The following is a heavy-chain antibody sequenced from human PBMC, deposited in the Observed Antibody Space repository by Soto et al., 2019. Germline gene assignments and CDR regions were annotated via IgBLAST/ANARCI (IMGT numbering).Heavy chain of an antibody. J-gene: IGHJ4*02. Sequence: QVQLVESGGGLVKPGGSLRLSCAASGFTFSDYYMSWIRQAPGKGLEWVSYISSSGSTIYYADSVKGRFTISRDNAKNSLYLQMNSLRAEDTAVYYCARDLSPEMIVVVITTEFGYWGQGTLVTVSS. CDR1: GFTFSDYY. D-gene: IGHD3-22*01. CDR2: ISSSGSTI. V-gene: IGHV3-11*01. CDR3: ARDLSPEMIVVVITTEFGY.